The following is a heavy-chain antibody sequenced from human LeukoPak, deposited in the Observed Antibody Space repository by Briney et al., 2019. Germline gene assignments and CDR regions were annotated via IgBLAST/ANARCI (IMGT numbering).Heavy chain of an antibody. CDR3: ARQYQTAMGGAALDV. V-gene: IGHV1-46*01. J-gene: IGHJ6*04. CDR1: GYTFTSYY. Sequence: ASVQVSCKASGYTFTSYYMHWVLQAPAQGLEWMGIINPSGGSTSYAQTFQGRVTMTRDTSTSTVDMELRSLRSEDPAGYYCARQYQTAMGGAALDVWGKGSTVTDPS. D-gene: IGHD5-18*01. CDR2: INPSGGST.